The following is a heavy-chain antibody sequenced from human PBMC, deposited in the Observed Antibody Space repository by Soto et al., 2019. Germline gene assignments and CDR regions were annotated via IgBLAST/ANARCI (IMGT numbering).Heavy chain of an antibody. CDR1: GFTFSSYG. CDR2: ISFDGTNE. J-gene: IGHJ6*02. V-gene: IGHV3-30*18. CDR3: AKSRDYYYDMNV. D-gene: IGHD2-2*01. Sequence: WGSLRLSCAASGFTFSSYGMHWVRQAPGKGLEWVAVISFDGTNEDHADSVKGRFTISRDNSKNTLYLQMNSLRADDTAVYYCAKSRDYYYDMNVWGQGTTVTVSS.